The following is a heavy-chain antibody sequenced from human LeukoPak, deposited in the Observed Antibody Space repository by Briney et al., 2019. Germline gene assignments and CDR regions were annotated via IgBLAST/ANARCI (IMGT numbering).Heavy chain of an antibody. Sequence: PGESLKISCKGSGYSFTSYWIGWVRQMPGKGPEWMGIIYPDDSDTKYGPSFQGQVTISADKSLSTAYLQWSSLKASDTAMYYCARVGIVGYAFDIWGQGTMVTVSS. J-gene: IGHJ3*02. D-gene: IGHD2-15*01. V-gene: IGHV5-51*01. CDR3: ARVGIVGYAFDI. CDR1: GYSFTSYW. CDR2: IYPDDSDT.